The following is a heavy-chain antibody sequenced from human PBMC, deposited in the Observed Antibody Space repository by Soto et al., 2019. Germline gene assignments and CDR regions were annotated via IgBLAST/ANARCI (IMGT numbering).Heavy chain of an antibody. Sequence: EVRLVESGGGLIQPGGSLRLSCVVSGFSVSSNYMSWVRQAPGKGLEWVTAVSDVERANYADSVKGRFTVARDISKRTVFLQMNSLRAEDTAVYYCARPHSAAFAWAAESWGQGTLVIVSS. V-gene: IGHV3-53*01. CDR3: ARPHSAAFAWAAES. CDR1: GFSVSSNY. CDR2: VSDVERA. D-gene: IGHD1-26*01. J-gene: IGHJ5*02.